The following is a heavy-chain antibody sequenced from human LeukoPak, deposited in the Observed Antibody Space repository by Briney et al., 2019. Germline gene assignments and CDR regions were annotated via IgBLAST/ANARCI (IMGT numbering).Heavy chain of an antibody. J-gene: IGHJ4*02. V-gene: IGHV3-48*03. CDR1: GSSFSSYE. CDR3: ARDSAAVAVAFDY. D-gene: IGHD6-19*01. CDR2: ISRGGGTI. Sequence: GGSLRLSCAASGSSFSSYEMNWVRQAPGKGLEWVAYISRGGGTIYYADSVKGRFTISRDNAKNSLYLQMNSLRAEDTAVYYCARDSAAVAVAFDYWGQGTLVTVSS.